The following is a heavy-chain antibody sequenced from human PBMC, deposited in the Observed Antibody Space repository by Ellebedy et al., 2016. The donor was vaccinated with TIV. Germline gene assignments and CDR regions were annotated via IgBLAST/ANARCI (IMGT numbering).Heavy chain of an antibody. V-gene: IGHV1-24*01. CDR3: ATDITGAVAGYYYYGMDV. J-gene: IGHJ6*02. Sequence: AASVKVSCKASGYTFTSYGISWVRQAPGKGLEWMGGFDPEDGETIYAQKFQGRVTMTEDTSTDTAYMELSSLRSEDTAVYYCATDITGAVAGYYYYGMDVWGQGTTVTVSS. D-gene: IGHD6-19*01. CDR2: FDPEDGET. CDR1: GYTFTSYG.